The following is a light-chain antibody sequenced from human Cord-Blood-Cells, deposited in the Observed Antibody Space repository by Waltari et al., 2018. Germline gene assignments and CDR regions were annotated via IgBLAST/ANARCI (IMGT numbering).Light chain of an antibody. CDR1: RRDVGGYNY. CDR3: CSYAGSYTFEV. V-gene: IGLV2-11*01. CDR2: DVS. J-gene: IGLJ3*02. Sequence: QSALTQPRSVSGSPGQSVTISCTGTRRDVGGYNYVSCYQQHPGKAPQLMIYDVSKRPSGVPDRFSVSKSGNTASLTISGLQAEDEADYYCCSYAGSYTFEVFGGGTKLTVL.